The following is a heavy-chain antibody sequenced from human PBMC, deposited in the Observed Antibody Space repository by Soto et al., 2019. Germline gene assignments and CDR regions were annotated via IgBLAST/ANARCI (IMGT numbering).Heavy chain of an antibody. V-gene: IGHV3-23*01. CDR1: GFTFSSYT. D-gene: IGHD2-2*01. Sequence: GGSLRLSCAASGFTFSSYTMSWVRQAPGKGLEWVSAISGSGGSTYYADSVKGRFTISRDNSKNTLYLQMNSLRAEDTAVYYCAGGCSSTSCPDHHYYYYYMDVWGKGTTVTVSS. J-gene: IGHJ6*03. CDR2: ISGSGGST. CDR3: AGGCSSTSCPDHHYYYYYMDV.